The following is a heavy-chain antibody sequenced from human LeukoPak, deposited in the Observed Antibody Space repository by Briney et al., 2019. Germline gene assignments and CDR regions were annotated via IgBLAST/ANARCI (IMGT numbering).Heavy chain of an antibody. V-gene: IGHV1-8*02. J-gene: IGHJ4*02. CDR2: MNPNSGNT. CDR3: ARGQEIGDILTGYY. Sequence: ASVKVSCKASGGTFSSYAINWVRQATGQGLEWMGWMNPNSGNTGYAQKFQGRVTMTRNTSISTAYMELSSLRSEDTAVYYCARGQEIGDILTGYYWGQGTLVTVSS. D-gene: IGHD3-9*01. CDR1: GGTFSSYA.